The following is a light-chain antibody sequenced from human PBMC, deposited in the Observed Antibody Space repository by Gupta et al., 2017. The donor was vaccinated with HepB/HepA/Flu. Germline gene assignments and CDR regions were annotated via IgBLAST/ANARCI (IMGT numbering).Light chain of an antibody. CDR2: DVR. J-gene: IGLJ1*01. CDR1: SSDVGGYDY. V-gene: IGLV2-14*03. Sequence: QCALPNFAYVSESPGQSITISCTGTSSDVGGYDYVSWYQQHPGKAPRLMIYDVRNRPSGVSNRFSGSKSGNTASLTISGLQAEDEADYYCSSFTSSGTHVFGSGTKVTVL. CDR3: SSFTSSGTHV.